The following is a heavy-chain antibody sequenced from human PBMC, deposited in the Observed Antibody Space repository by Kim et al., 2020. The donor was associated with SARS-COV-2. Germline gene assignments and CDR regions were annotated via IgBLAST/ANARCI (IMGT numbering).Heavy chain of an antibody. CDR2: IYYSGST. CDR1: RGFISSYQ. D-gene: IGHD2-2*01. Sequence: SETLSLTCSVSRGFISSYQWSWIRQPPGKGLEWIGYIYYSGSTSYNPSLQSRVVMSVDTSKNQISLKLTSVTAADTAVYYCARDGGSSWGDLEHLGQGTLVTVS. V-gene: IGHV4-59*01. J-gene: IGHJ1*01. CDR3: ARDGGSSWGDLEH.